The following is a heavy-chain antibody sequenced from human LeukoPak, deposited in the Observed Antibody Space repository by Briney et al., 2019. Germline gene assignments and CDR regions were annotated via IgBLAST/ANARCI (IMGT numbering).Heavy chain of an antibody. CDR3: ARAYYYDSSLSDNWFDP. J-gene: IGHJ5*02. CDR1: GGSFGGYY. CDR2: INHSGST. D-gene: IGHD3-22*01. V-gene: IGHV4-34*01. Sequence: PSETLSLTCAVYGGSFGGYYWSWIRQPPGKGLEWIGEINHSGSTNYNPSLKSRVTISVDTSKNQFSLKLSSVTAADTAVYYCARAYYYDSSLSDNWFDPWGQGTLVTVSS.